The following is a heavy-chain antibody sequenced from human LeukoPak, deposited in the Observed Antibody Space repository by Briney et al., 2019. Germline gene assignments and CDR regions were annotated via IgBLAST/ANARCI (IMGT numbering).Heavy chain of an antibody. CDR2: IRYDGRNK. V-gene: IGHV3-30*02. CDR1: GFTFSSYG. CDR3: ARNRNDYGDYVYDY. Sequence: GGSLRLSCAVSGFTFSSYGMHWVRQAPGKGLEWVAFIRYDGRNKYYADSVKGRFTISRDNAKNSLYLQMNSLRAEDTAVYYCARNRNDYGDYVYDYWGQGTLVTVSS. J-gene: IGHJ4*02. D-gene: IGHD4-17*01.